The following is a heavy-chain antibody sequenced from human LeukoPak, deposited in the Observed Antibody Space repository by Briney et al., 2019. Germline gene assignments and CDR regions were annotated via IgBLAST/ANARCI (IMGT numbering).Heavy chain of an antibody. CDR1: GFSVSSNY. J-gene: IGHJ4*02. V-gene: IGHV3-9*03. CDR3: AKDTQRWLQSTTFDH. Sequence: GGSLRLSCEASGFSVSSNYMSWVRQAPGKGLEWVSGISWNSGSIGYADSVKGRFTISRDNAKNSLYLQMNSLRAEDMALYYCAKDTQRWLQSTTFDHWGQGTLVTVSS. D-gene: IGHD5-24*01. CDR2: ISWNSGSI.